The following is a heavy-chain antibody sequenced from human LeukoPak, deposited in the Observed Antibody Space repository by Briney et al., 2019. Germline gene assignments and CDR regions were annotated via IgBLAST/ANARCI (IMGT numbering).Heavy chain of an antibody. J-gene: IGHJ4*02. CDR3: TTAGLDGSGYRPFDY. Sequence: PGGSLRLSCAASGFTFSDAWMSWVRQAPGKGLEWVGRIKSKTDGGTTDYAAPVKGRFTISRDDSKNTLYLQMNSLKTEDTAVYYCTTAGLDGSGYRPFDYWGQGTLVTVSS. CDR2: IKSKTDGGTT. CDR1: GFTFSDAW. V-gene: IGHV3-15*01. D-gene: IGHD3-22*01.